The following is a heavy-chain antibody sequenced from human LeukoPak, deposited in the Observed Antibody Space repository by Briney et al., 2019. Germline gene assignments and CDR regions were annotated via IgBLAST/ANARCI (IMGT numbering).Heavy chain of an antibody. V-gene: IGHV4-34*01. Sequence: PSETLSLTCAVYGGSFSGYYWSWIRQPPGRGLEWIGEINHSGTPTTNPHSNSQVTISVDTSKTQFSLKMSCVTAADTAVYYCARGPIVVVPAAMSRLDYWGQGTLVTVSS. D-gene: IGHD2-2*01. J-gene: IGHJ4*02. CDR1: GGSFSGYY. CDR2: INHSGTP. CDR3: ARGPIVVVPAAMSRLDY.